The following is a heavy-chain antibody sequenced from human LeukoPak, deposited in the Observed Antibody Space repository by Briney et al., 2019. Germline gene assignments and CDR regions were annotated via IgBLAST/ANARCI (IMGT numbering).Heavy chain of an antibody. Sequence: SETLSLTCTVSGGFISSSIYYWGWIRQPPGKGLEWIGSIYYSGSTDYNPSLKSRVTISVDTSKNQFSLKLSSVTAADTAVYYCAGDRSGTTEYWGQGTLVTVSP. V-gene: IGHV4-39*07. D-gene: IGHD2/OR15-2a*01. CDR3: AGDRSGTTEY. J-gene: IGHJ1*01. CDR2: IYYSGST. CDR1: GGFISSSIYY.